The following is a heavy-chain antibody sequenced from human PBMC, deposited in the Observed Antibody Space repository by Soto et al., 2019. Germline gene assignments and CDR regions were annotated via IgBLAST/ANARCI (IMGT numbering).Heavy chain of an antibody. Sequence: GGSLRLSCAASGITFSSYAMTWVRQAPGKGLEWVSVIGGSGGGTYYADSVKGRFTISRDNSKNALYLQMNSLRAEDTAVYYYAKARGSYCTNGVCYLDYWGQGTLVTVSS. D-gene: IGHD2-8*01. CDR3: AKARGSYCTNGVCYLDY. J-gene: IGHJ4*02. CDR2: IGGSGGGT. V-gene: IGHV3-23*01. CDR1: GITFSSYA.